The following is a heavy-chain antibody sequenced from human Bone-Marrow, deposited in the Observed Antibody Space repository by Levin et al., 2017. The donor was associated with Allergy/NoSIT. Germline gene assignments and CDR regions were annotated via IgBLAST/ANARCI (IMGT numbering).Heavy chain of an antibody. D-gene: IGHD5-12*01. V-gene: IGHV3-30*18. CDR3: AKDRWLRFDAFDI. CDR2: ISYDGSNK. CDR1: GFTLSSDG. Sequence: LPGGSLRLSCAASGFTLSSDGMHWVRQAPGKGLEWVAVISYDGSNKYYTDSVKGRFTISRDNSKNTLYLQMNSLRAEDTAVYYCAKDRWLRFDAFDIWGQGTMVTVSS. J-gene: IGHJ3*02.